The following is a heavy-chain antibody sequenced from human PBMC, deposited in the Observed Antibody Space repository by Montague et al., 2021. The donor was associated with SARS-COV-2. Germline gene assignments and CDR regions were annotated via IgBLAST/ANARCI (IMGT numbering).Heavy chain of an antibody. CDR1: GGSISGDNYY. CDR3: ARNRGWGSRGAGYIDL. D-gene: IGHD7-27*01. J-gene: IGHJ2*01. V-gene: IGHV4-31*03. Sequence: TLSLTCTVSGGSISGDNYYWTWIRQRPGKGLEWIAYIYYTGSTXYNPSLQSRLRTSLDTSKNQFSLTLTSVTAADTAIYYCARNRGWGSRGAGYIDLWGRGTLVTVSS. CDR2: IYYTGST.